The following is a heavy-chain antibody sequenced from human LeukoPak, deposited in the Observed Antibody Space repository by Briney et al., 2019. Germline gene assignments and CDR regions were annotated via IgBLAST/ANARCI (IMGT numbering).Heavy chain of an antibody. CDR1: GFTFSSYA. D-gene: IGHD3-16*01. CDR2: ISYDGSNK. Sequence: GGSLRLSCAASGFTFSSYAMHWVRQAPGKGLEWVAVISYDGSNKYYADSVKGRFTISRDNSKNTLYLQMNSLRAEDTAVYYCAKNWEDYDYVWGSYATDYWGQGTLVTVSS. CDR3: AKNWEDYDYVWGSYATDY. V-gene: IGHV3-30-3*02. J-gene: IGHJ4*02.